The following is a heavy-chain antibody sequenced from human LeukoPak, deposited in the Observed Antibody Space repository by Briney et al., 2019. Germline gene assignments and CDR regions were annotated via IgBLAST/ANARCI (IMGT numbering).Heavy chain of an antibody. V-gene: IGHV3-64D*06. CDR3: VKEGAAGIAVAGTFDY. J-gene: IGHJ4*02. Sequence: GGSLGLSCSASGFTFSSYAMHWVRQAPGKALEYVSAISSNGGSTYYADSVKGRFTISRDNSKNTLYLQMSSLRAEDTAVYYCVKEGAAGIAVAGTFDYWGQGTLVTVSS. D-gene: IGHD6-19*01. CDR1: GFTFSSYA. CDR2: ISSNGGST.